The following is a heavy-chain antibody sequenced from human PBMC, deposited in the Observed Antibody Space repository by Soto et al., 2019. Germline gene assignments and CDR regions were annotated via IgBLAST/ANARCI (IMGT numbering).Heavy chain of an antibody. J-gene: IGHJ4*02. CDR3: ARDGSGISLDY. V-gene: IGHV4-31*03. Sequence: SETLSLTCTVSGGSISSGGYYWSWIRQHPGKGLEWIGYIYYSGSTYYNPSLKSRVTISVDTSKNQFSLKLSSVTAADTAVYYCARDGSGISLDYWGQGTLVTVSS. D-gene: IGHD3-10*01. CDR2: IYYSGST. CDR1: GGSISSGGYY.